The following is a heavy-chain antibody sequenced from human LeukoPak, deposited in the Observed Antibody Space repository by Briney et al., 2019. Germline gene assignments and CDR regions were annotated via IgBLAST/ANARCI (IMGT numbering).Heavy chain of an antibody. CDR1: GFTFSTYA. CDR2: IKSKTDGGTT. J-gene: IGHJ4*02. Sequence: GGSLRLSCAVSGFTFSTYAMHWVRQAPGKGLEWVGRIKSKTDGGTTDYAAPVKGRFTISRDDSKNTLYLQMNSLKTEDTAVYYCTTELKLYCTNGVCPDYWGQGTLVTVSS. CDR3: TTELKLYCTNGVCPDY. V-gene: IGHV3-15*01. D-gene: IGHD2-8*01.